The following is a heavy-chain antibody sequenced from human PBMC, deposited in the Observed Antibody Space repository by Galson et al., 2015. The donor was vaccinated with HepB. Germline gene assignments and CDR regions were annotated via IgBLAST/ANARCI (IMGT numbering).Heavy chain of an antibody. V-gene: IGHV3-21*01. Sequence: SLRLSCAASGLTFSSYSMYWVRQAPGKGLEWVSCMGSSGGDIYYADSLKGRFTISRDNAENSLYLQMNSLRSEDTAVYYCARINGYDYPAYHYGIDVWGQETTVTVSS. J-gene: IGHJ6*02. CDR3: ARINGYDYPAYHYGIDV. D-gene: IGHD5-12*01. CDR2: MGSSGGDI. CDR1: GLTFSSYS.